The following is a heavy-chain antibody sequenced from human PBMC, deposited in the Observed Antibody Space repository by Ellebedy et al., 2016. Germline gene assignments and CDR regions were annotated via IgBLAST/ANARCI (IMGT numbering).Heavy chain of an antibody. CDR3: AREQWQGT. CDR2: IYHTGGT. Sequence: SETLSLXCSVSGGSMSPYYWTWIRQHPGMGLAWLGCIYHTGGTNYNPSLESRITISLDTSKNQFSLRLTSVTAADTAVYYCAREQWQGTWGQGTLVTVSS. D-gene: IGHD6-19*01. V-gene: IGHV4-59*01. J-gene: IGHJ4*02. CDR1: GGSMSPYY.